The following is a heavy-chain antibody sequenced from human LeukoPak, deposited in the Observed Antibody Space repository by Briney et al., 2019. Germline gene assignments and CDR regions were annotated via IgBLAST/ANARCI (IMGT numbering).Heavy chain of an antibody. J-gene: IGHJ4*02. D-gene: IGHD3-9*01. CDR2: INHSGST. V-gene: IGHV4-34*01. Sequence: SETLSLTCAVYGGSFRGYYWSWIRQPPGKGLEWIGEINHSGSTNYNPSLKSRVTISVDTSKNQFSLKLSSVTAADTAVYYCARVTPGLRYFGYWGQGTLVTVSS. CDR1: GGSFRGYY. CDR3: ARVTPGLRYFGY.